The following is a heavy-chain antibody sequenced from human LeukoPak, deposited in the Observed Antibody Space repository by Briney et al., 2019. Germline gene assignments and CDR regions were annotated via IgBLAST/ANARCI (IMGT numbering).Heavy chain of an antibody. V-gene: IGHV3-74*01. J-gene: IGHJ4*02. Sequence: PGGSLRLSCAASGFTFSSYWMHWVRQAPDKGLVWVSRINSDGSTTNYADSVKGRFTISRDNAKNTLYLQISGLRAEDTGVYYCARDLHYWGQGTLVTVSS. CDR1: GFTFSSYW. CDR3: ARDLHY. CDR2: INSDGSTT.